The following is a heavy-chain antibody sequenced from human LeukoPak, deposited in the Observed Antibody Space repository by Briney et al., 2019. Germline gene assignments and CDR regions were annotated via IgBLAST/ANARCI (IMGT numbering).Heavy chain of an antibody. D-gene: IGHD6-13*01. CDR2: IYYSGST. CDR1: GGSINSNSHF. V-gene: IGHV4-39*01. Sequence: SETLSLTCTVSGGSINSNSHFWDWIRQSPGKGLEWIGTIYYSGSTYYSPSLKSRVTISVDTSKNQFSLELNSVTAADTAVYYCARGTSAAGSDYWGQGTLVTVSS. J-gene: IGHJ4*02. CDR3: ARGTSAAGSDY.